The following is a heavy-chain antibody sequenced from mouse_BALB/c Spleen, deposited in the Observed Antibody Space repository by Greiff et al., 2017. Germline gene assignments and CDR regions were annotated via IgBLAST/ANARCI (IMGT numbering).Heavy chain of an antibody. CDR1: GFTFSDYY. J-gene: IGHJ3*01. CDR2: ISDGGSYT. V-gene: IGHV5-4*02. Sequence: EVQGVESGGGLVKPGGSLKLSCAASGFTFSDYYMYWVRQTPEKRLEWVATISDGGSYTYYPDSVKGRFTISRDNAKNNLYLQMSSLKSEDTAMYYCAREGWSPAWFAYWGQGTLVTVYA. CDR3: AREGWSPAWFAY. D-gene: IGHD2-3*01.